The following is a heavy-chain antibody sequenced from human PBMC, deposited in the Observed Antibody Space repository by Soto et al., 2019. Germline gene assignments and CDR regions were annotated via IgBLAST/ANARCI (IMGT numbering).Heavy chain of an antibody. CDR3: ARWVGATSFDY. CDR1: GGSIISGGYY. J-gene: IGHJ4*01. CDR2: IYYSGST. D-gene: IGHD1-26*01. Sequence: SETLSLTCTVSGGSIISGGYYWILIRQHPGKGLEWIGYIYYSGSTYYNPSLKSRVTISVDTSKNQFSLKLSSVTAADTAVYYCARWVGATSFDYWGQGTLVTVSS. V-gene: IGHV4-31*03.